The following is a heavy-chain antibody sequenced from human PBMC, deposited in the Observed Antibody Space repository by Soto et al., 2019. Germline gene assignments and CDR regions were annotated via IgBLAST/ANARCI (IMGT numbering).Heavy chain of an antibody. D-gene: IGHD3-10*01. J-gene: IGHJ5*02. Sequence: TSETLSLTCAVYGGSFSGYYWSWIRQPPGKGLEWIGEINHSGSTNYNPSLKSRVTISVDTSKNQFSLKLSSVTAADTAVYYCASITMVRGPRRGWFDPWGQGTLVTVSS. CDR3: ASITMVRGPRRGWFDP. CDR1: GGSFSGYY. V-gene: IGHV4-34*01. CDR2: INHSGST.